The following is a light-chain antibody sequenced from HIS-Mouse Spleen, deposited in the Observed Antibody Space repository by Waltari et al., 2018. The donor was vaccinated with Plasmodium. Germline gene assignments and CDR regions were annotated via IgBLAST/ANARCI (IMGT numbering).Light chain of an antibody. Sequence: SYELTQPPSVSVSPGQTASITCSGDKLGAKYACWYQQKPGQSPVLVIYQDSKRPSGVPERFSGCNSGNTATLTIRGTQAMDEADYYGQAWDSSVVFGGGTKLTVL. CDR3: QAWDSSVV. CDR2: QDS. V-gene: IGLV3-1*01. CDR1: KLGAKY. J-gene: IGLJ2*01.